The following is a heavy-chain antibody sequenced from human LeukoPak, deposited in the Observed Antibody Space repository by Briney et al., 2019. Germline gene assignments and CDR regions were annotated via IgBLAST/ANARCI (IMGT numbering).Heavy chain of an antibody. CDR1: GGSISSGNW. D-gene: IGHD4-17*01. CDR2: IYHSGNT. V-gene: IGHV4-4*02. Sequence: PSGTLSLTCAVSGGSISSGNWWSWGRQPPGKGVEWIGEIYHSGNTVYNPPLKSRVTISVDNSKNQFSLKLTSVTAADTAVYYCARNGDSASVVDWGQGTLVTVSS. J-gene: IGHJ4*02. CDR3: ARNGDSASVVD.